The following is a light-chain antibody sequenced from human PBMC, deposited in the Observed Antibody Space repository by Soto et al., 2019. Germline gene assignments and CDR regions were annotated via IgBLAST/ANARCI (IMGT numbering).Light chain of an antibody. V-gene: IGLV2-14*01. Sequence: QSVLTQPASVSGSPGQSITISCTGTSSDVGTYNYVSWYQHHPGKAPKLIIYEVSNRPSGVSNRFSGSKSGSTASLTISGLQAEDEADYHCSSYTSSTNYVFGAGTRSPS. CDR1: SSDVGTYNY. CDR3: SSYTSSTNYV. J-gene: IGLJ1*01. CDR2: EVS.